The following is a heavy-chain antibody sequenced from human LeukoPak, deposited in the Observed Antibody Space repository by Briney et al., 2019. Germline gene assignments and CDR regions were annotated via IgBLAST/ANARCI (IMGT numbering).Heavy chain of an antibody. J-gene: IGHJ6*02. CDR1: GYTFTSYG. Sequence: ASVKVSCKASGYTFTSYGISWVRQAPGQGLEWMGWISAYNGNTNYAQKLQGRVTMTTDTSTSTAYMELSSLRSEDTAVYYCARALWGYSYAPPTVGMDVWGQGTTVTVSS. CDR2: ISAYNGNT. D-gene: IGHD5-18*01. CDR3: ARALWGYSYAPPTVGMDV. V-gene: IGHV1-18*01.